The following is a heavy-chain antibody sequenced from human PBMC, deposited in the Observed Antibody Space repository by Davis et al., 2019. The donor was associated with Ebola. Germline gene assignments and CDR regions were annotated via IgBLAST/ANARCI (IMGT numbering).Heavy chain of an antibody. CDR3: ARGRALHDPGGNSGFDF. D-gene: IGHD4-23*01. V-gene: IGHV4-59*02. Sequence: SETLSLTCTVSGASVTDYFWSWIRQPPGKALEFIGYIYHTGYTMYNPSLSIRLTISVDTSKNDFSLTLTSVTAEDTAVYYCARGRALHDPGGNSGFDFWGQGMLVTVSS. J-gene: IGHJ4*02. CDR2: IYHTGYT. CDR1: GASVTDYF.